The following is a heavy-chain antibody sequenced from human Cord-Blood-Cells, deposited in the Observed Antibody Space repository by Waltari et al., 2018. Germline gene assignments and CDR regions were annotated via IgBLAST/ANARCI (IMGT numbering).Heavy chain of an antibody. CDR2: ISYDGSNK. CDR3: ARGFGSSWYVLFDY. CDR1: GFTFSSYA. V-gene: IGHV3-30-3*01. J-gene: IGHJ4*02. D-gene: IGHD6-13*01. Sequence: CPASGFTFSSYAMHWVRQAPGKGLEWVAVISYDGSNKYYADSVKGRFTISRDNSKNTLYLQMNSLRAEDTAVYYCARGFGSSWYVLFDYWGQGTLVTVSS.